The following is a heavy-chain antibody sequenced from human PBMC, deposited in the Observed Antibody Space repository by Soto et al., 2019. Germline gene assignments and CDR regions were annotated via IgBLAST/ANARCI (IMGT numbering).Heavy chain of an antibody. CDR2: ISYDGNNK. CDR1: GFNFSSYG. J-gene: IGHJ4*02. CDR3: AKDHLETTVTTPSY. D-gene: IGHD4-17*01. V-gene: IGHV3-30*18. Sequence: QVQLVESGGGVVQPGRSLRLSCAASGFNFSSYGMHWVRQAPGKGLEWVAVISYDGNNKYYEDSVKGRFTISRDNFKNKLYLQMESLRAVDTAMYYCAKDHLETTVTTPSYWGRRTLVTVSS.